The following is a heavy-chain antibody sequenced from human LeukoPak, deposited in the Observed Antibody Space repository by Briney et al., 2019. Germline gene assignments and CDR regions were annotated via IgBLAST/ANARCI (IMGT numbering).Heavy chain of an antibody. D-gene: IGHD3-10*01. CDR3: ARPVYTGSSNFAF. CDR2: IFYSGST. V-gene: IGHV4-39*01. CDR1: GGSISSGSSY. Sequence: SETLSLTCTVSGGSISSGSSYWGWIRQPPGKGLEWIGNIFYSGSTYYNPSLKSRVTISADTFANQFSLNLSSVTAADTAVYYCARPVYTGSSNFAFWGQGTLVTVSP. J-gene: IGHJ4*02.